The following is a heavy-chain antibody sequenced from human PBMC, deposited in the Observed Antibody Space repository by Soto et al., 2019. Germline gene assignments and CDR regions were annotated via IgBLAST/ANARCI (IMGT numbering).Heavy chain of an antibody. CDR3: AREEGFGGCCYGHRYYYYGIAF. CDR2: IIPIFGTA. D-gene: IGHD3-16*01. J-gene: IGHJ6*04. V-gene: IGHV1-69*01. Sequence: QVQPVQSGAEVKKPGASVKVSCKASGGTFSSYAIRWLRQAPVQGLEWMGGIIPIFGTATYARKFQGRVTITAHDSTSTAYMELGSLGSDATAVYYCAREEGFGGCCYGHRYYYYGIAFWGKGATVTVCS. CDR1: GGTFSSYA.